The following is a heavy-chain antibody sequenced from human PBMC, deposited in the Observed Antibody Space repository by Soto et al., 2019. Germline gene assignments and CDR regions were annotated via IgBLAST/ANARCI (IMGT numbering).Heavy chain of an antibody. CDR3: ARGTSYYYDSSGYPPDY. J-gene: IGHJ4*02. CDR1: GFTFSSYA. Sequence: GGSLRLSCAASGFTFSSYAMHWVRQAPGKGLEWVAVISYDGSNKYYADSVKGRFTISRDNSKNTLYLQMNSLRAEDTAVYYCARGTSYYYDSSGYPPDYWGQGTLVTVSS. V-gene: IGHV3-30-3*01. D-gene: IGHD3-22*01. CDR2: ISYDGSNK.